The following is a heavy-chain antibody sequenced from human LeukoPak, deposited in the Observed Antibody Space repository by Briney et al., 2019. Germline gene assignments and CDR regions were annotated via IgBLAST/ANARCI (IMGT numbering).Heavy chain of an antibody. CDR3: ARGKAARSYYYYYMDV. CDR2: INHSGST. J-gene: IGHJ6*03. CDR1: GGSFSGYY. Sequence: SETLSLTCAVYGGSFSGYYWSWIRQPPGKGLEWIGEINHSGSTNYDPSLKSRVTISVDTSKNQFSLKLSSVTAADTAVYYCARGKAARSYYYYYMDVWGKGTTVTVSS. D-gene: IGHD6-6*01. V-gene: IGHV4-34*01.